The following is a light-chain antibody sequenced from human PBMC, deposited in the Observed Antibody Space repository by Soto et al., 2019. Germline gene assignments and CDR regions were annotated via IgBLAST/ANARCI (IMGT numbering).Light chain of an antibody. CDR2: GAS. J-gene: IGKJ2*01. Sequence: EIVLTQSPGTLSLSPGERATLSCRASQSVSSTYLAWYQQKPGQAPRLLLYGASSRATGIPDSFSGSGTGTDFTLTISRLEPEEFAVYYCQQYGSSPPYTFGQGTKLEIK. CDR1: QSVSSTY. CDR3: QQYGSSPPYT. V-gene: IGKV3-20*01.